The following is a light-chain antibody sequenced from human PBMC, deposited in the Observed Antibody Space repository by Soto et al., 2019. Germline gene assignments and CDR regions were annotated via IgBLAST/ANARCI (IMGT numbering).Light chain of an antibody. CDR3: MQGTHWPIT. CDR2: KVS. Sequence: DVVMTQCPLSLPVTLVQPASFSCXSNLXLVHSDGIAYFSWFQQRPGRSPRRLIYKVSNRDSGVPARFSGSGSGTDFALKISRVEAEDVGVYYCMQGTHWPITFGQGTRLEI. CDR1: LXLVHSDGIAY. J-gene: IGKJ5*01. V-gene: IGKV2-30*02.